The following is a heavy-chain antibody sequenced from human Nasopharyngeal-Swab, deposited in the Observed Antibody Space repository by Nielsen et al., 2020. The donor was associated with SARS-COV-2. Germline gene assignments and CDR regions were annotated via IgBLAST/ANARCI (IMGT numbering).Heavy chain of an antibody. V-gene: IGHV3-33*05. CDR2: ISYDGSNK. D-gene: IGHD4-11*01. J-gene: IGHJ6*02. Sequence: VRQAPGKGLEWVAVISYDGSNKYYADSVKGRFTISRDNSKNTLYLQMNSLKTEDTAVYYCTTDFTITISYHYYGMDVWGQGTTVTVSS. CDR3: TTDFTITISYHYYGMDV.